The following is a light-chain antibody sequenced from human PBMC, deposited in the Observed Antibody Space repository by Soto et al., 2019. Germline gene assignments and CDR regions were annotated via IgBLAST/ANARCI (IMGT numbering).Light chain of an antibody. J-gene: IGLJ1*01. CDR2: EVT. CDR1: NSDVGSYNL. V-gene: IGLV2-23*02. Sequence: QSVLTQPASVSGSPRQSITISCTGTNSDVGSYNLVAWFPPHPGKAPKLVIYEVTKRPSGVSDRFSGSKSGNTASLTISGLQAEDEADYYCFSYAGDSVYVFGTGTKVTVL. CDR3: FSYAGDSVYV.